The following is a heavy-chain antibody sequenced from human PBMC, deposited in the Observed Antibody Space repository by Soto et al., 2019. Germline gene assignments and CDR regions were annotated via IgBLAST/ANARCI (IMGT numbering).Heavy chain of an antibody. V-gene: IGHV3-30-3*01. CDR1: GFTFKIYA. CDR3: AREDDYGYRYINYGLDV. Sequence: LRLSCAAPGFTFKIYALHWVRQAPGKGLEWVAVISFDGSKKYYTDSVKGRFTISRDNLKNTLYLQMNNLRVEDAALYFCAREDDYGYRYINYGLDVWGQGTTVTV. D-gene: IGHD4-17*01. CDR2: ISFDGSKK. J-gene: IGHJ6*02.